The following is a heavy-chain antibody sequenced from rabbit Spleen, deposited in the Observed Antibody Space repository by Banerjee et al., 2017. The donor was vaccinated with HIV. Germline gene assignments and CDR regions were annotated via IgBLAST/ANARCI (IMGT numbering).Heavy chain of an antibody. J-gene: IGHJ6*01. CDR2: IDSGSSGFT. CDR3: ARDTSSSFSSYGMDL. CDR1: GFDLSSYYY. Sequence: QEQLVESGGGLVQPEGSLTLTCKASGFDLSSYYYMCWVRQAPGKGLEWIACIDSGSSGFTYYATWAKGRFTCSKTSSTTVTLQMTRLTAADTATYFCARDTSSSFSSYGMDLWGQGTLVTVS. V-gene: IGHV1S45*01. D-gene: IGHD1-1*01.